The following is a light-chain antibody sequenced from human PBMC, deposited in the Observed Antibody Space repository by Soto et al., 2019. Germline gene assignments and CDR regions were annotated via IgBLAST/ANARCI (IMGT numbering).Light chain of an antibody. CDR3: QQHISWPLT. V-gene: IGKV3-11*01. Sequence: EIVLTQSPATLSLSPGERATLSCRASQSVTNSLAWYQQKPGQAPRLLVYDASNRATGIPTRFSGSGSGTDFTLTISNLGPEDFAVYYCQQHISWPLTFGGGTKVDIK. CDR2: DAS. CDR1: QSVTNS. J-gene: IGKJ4*01.